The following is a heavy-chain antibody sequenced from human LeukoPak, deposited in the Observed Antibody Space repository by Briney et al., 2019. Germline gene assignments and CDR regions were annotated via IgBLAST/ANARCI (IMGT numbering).Heavy chain of an antibody. CDR2: ISSSGSTI. J-gene: IGHJ5*02. CDR3: ARDRCSGGSCYSRGWFDP. V-gene: IGHV3-11*04. CDR1: GFTFSDYY. Sequence: GGSLRLSCAASGFTFSDYYMSWIRQTPGKGLEWVSYISSSGSTIYYADSVKGRFTISRDNAKNSLYLQMNSLRAEDTAVYYCARDRCSGGSCYSRGWFDPWGQGTLVTVSS. D-gene: IGHD2-15*01.